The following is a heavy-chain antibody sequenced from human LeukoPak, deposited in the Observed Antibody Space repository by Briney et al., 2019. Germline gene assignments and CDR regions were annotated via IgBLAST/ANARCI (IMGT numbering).Heavy chain of an antibody. CDR2: ISGSGGST. CDR1: GFTFSSYA. V-gene: IGHV3-23*01. J-gene: IGHJ4*02. D-gene: IGHD6-25*01. Sequence: GGSLRLSCAASGFTFSSYAMNWVRQAPGKGLEWVSAISGSGGSTYYADSVKGRFTISRDNSKNTLYLQMNSLRAEDTAVYYCGKFSDRSSGGDFDYWGQGTLVTVSS. CDR3: GKFSDRSSGGDFDY.